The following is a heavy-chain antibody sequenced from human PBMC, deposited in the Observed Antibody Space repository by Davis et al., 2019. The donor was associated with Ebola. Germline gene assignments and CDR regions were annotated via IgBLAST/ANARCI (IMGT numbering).Heavy chain of an antibody. CDR3: ARDNGYSQWLVAEYFQH. J-gene: IGHJ1*01. D-gene: IGHD6-19*01. CDR2: ISSSSSTI. CDR1: GFTFSSYS. Sequence: GGSLRLSCAASGFTFSSYSMNWVRQAPGKGLEWVSYISSSSSTIYYADSVKGRFTISRDNAKNSLYLQMNSLRDEDTAVYYCARDNGYSQWLVAEYFQHWGQGTLVTVSS. V-gene: IGHV3-48*02.